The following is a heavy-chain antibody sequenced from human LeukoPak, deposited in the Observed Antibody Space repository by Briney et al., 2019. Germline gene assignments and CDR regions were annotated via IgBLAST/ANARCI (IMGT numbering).Heavy chain of an antibody. CDR2: IYYSGST. CDR3: ARRGRYYGSGKFDY. Sequence: PSETLSLTCTVSGGSISSYYWSWIRQPPGKGLEWIGYIYYSGSTYYNPSLKSRVTISVDTSKNQLSLKLSSVTAADTAVYYCARRGRYYGSGKFDYWGQGTLVTVSS. J-gene: IGHJ4*02. V-gene: IGHV4-59*12. D-gene: IGHD3-10*01. CDR1: GGSISSYY.